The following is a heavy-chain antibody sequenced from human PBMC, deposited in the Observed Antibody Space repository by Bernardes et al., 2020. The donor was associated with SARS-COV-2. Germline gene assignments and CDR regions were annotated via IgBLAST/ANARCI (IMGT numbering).Heavy chain of an antibody. D-gene: IGHD1-26*01. CDR3: ARDQWELLREGGNWFDP. CDR2: ISSSSSYT. V-gene: IGHV3-11*06. CDR1: GFTFSDYY. Sequence: GGSLRLSCAASGFTFSDYYMSWIRQAPGKGLEWVSYISSSSSYTNYADSVKGRFTISRDNAKNSLYLQMNILRAEDTAVYYCARDQWELLREGGNWFDPWGQGTLVTVSS. J-gene: IGHJ5*02.